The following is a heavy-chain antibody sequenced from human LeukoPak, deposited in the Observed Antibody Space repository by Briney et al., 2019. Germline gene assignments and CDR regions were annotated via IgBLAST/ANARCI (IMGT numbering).Heavy chain of an antibody. CDR3: AKTPGGAAGNRVFDH. D-gene: IGHD6-13*01. CDR1: GFTFSSHA. Sequence: GGSLRVSCAASGFTFSSHAMSWFRQAPGKGLEWVSAISASGDGIYYTDSVKGRFTMSRDNSKDTLYLQMNTLRADDTAVYYCAKTPGGAAGNRVFDHWGQGALVTVSS. CDR2: ISASGDGI. J-gene: IGHJ4*02. V-gene: IGHV3-23*01.